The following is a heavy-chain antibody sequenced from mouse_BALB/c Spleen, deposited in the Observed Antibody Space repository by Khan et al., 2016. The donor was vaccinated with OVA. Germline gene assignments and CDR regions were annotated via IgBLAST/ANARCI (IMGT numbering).Heavy chain of an antibody. Sequence: VQLKQSGPGLVKPSQSLSLTCTVTGYSITSDYAWNWLRQFPGNKLEWLGYISYSGNTKYNPSLKSRISVTRDTSKNQFFLQLNSVTTEDTATYYCARVHGGDFDYWGQGTTLTVSS. J-gene: IGHJ2*01. CDR1: GYSITSDYA. V-gene: IGHV3-2*02. CDR2: ISYSGNT. CDR3: ARVHGGDFDY.